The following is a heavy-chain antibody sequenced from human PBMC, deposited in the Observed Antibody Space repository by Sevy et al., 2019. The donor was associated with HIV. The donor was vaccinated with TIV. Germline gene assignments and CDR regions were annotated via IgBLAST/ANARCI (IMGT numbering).Heavy chain of an antibody. J-gene: IGHJ3*02. V-gene: IGHV3-30*18. Sequence: GGSLRLSCAASAFTFSSYGMHWVRQAPGKGLEWVAVISYDGSNKYYADSVKGRFTISRDNSKNTLYLQMNSLRAEDTAVYYCAKDPIWFGELLRPGHDAFDIWGQGTMVTVSS. CDR3: AKDPIWFGELLRPGHDAFDI. D-gene: IGHD3-10*01. CDR1: AFTFSSYG. CDR2: ISYDGSNK.